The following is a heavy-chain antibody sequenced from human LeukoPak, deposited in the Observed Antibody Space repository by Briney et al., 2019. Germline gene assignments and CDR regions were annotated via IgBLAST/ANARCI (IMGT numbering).Heavy chain of an antibody. CDR2: IRYDGSNK. CDR3: AKESYDILTGYYYYMDV. CDR1: GFTFSSYG. V-gene: IGHV3-30*02. Sequence: GGSLRLSCAASGFTFSSYGMHWVRQAPGKGLEWVAFIRYDGSNKYYADSVKGRFTISRDNSKNTLYLQMNSLRAEDTAVYYCAKESYDILTGYYYYMDVWGKGTTVTVSS. D-gene: IGHD3-9*01. J-gene: IGHJ6*03.